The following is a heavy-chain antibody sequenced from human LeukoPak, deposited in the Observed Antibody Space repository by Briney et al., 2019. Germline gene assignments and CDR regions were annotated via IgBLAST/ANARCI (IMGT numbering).Heavy chain of an antibody. Sequence: ASVKVSCKASGGTSSSYAISWVRQAPGQGLEWMGGIIPIFGTANYAQKFQGRVTITADESTSTAYMELSSLRSEDTAVYYCASGYCSGGSCVSSDYWGQGTLVTVSS. CDR1: GGTSSSYA. CDR3: ASGYCSGGSCVSSDY. J-gene: IGHJ4*02. V-gene: IGHV1-69*13. CDR2: IIPIFGTA. D-gene: IGHD2-15*01.